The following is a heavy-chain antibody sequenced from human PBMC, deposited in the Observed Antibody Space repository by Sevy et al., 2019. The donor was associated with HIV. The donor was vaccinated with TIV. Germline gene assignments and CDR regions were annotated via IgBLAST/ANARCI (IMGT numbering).Heavy chain of an antibody. CDR3: ARDKTILEGRYGMDV. CDR1: GFTFSSYN. V-gene: IGHV3-21*01. J-gene: IGHJ6*02. CDR2: VFSSSSYI. D-gene: IGHD3-3*01. Sequence: GGSLRLSSAASGFTFSSYNMNWVRQAPGKGLEWVSFVFSSSSYIYYADSVKGRFTISRDNAKNSLYLQMNSLRAEDTAVYYCARDKTILEGRYGMDVWGQGTTVTVSS.